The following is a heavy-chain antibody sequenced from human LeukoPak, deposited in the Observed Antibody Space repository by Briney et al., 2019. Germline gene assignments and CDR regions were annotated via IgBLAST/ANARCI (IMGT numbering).Heavy chain of an antibody. J-gene: IGHJ5*02. CDR3: ARHRYSSSWYPRFRWFDP. Sequence: PSETLSLTCTVSGGSISNYYWSWIRQPPGKGLEWIGYISYSGSTNYNPSLKSRVTISVDTSKNQFSLKLSSVTAADTAVYYCARHRYSSSWYPRFRWFDPWGQGTLVTVSS. CDR1: GGSISNYY. V-gene: IGHV4-59*08. D-gene: IGHD6-13*01. CDR2: ISYSGST.